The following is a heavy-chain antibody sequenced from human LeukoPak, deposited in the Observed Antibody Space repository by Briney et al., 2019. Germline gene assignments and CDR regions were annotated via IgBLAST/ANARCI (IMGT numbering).Heavy chain of an antibody. Sequence: ASVKVSCKASGYTFTGYYMHWVRQAPGQGLEWMGWINPNSGGTNYAQKFQGRVTMTRDTSISKAYMGLSRLRSDDTAVYYCARAADVLLWFGEASRFDPWGQGTLVTVSS. CDR3: ARAADVLLWFGEASRFDP. CDR2: INPNSGGT. V-gene: IGHV1-2*02. CDR1: GYTFTGYY. J-gene: IGHJ5*02. D-gene: IGHD3-10*01.